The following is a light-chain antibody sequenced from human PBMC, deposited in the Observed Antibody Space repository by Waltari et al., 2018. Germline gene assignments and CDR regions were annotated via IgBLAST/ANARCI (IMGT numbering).Light chain of an antibody. CDR3: QQYDISPLT. CDR1: QNVRTTY. CDR2: GAS. Sequence: CRASQNVRTTYLVWYRQKPGQAPTHLLYGASSRATGIPDRFSGSGSGTDFSLTISSVEPEDFAVYYCQQYDISPLTFGGGTKVEIK. V-gene: IGKV3-20*01. J-gene: IGKJ4*01.